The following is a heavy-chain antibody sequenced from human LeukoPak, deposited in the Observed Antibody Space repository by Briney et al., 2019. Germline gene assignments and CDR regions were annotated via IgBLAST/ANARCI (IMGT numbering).Heavy chain of an antibody. Sequence: ASVKVSCKASGYTFTNYYMHWVRQAPGQGLEWMGIINPSGGNTTYAQKFQGRVTMTRDTSTSTVYMELSSLRSEDTAVYYCARGFRLSAIEDCFDPWGQGTLVTVSS. J-gene: IGHJ5*02. CDR3: ARGFRLSAIEDCFDP. V-gene: IGHV1-46*01. D-gene: IGHD2-8*01. CDR1: GYTFTNYY. CDR2: INPSGGNT.